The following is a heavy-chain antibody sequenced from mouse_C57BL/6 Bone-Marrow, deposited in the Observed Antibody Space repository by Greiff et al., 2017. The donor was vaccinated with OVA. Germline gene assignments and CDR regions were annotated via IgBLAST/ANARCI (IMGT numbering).Heavy chain of an antibody. D-gene: IGHD2-1*01. Sequence: VKLVESGAELVRPGASVTLSCKASGYTFTDYEMHWVKQTPVHGLEWIGAIDPETGGTAYNQKFKGKAILTADKSSSTAYMELRSLTSEDSAVYYCTRGDYGNYVAYWGQGTLVTVSA. CDR2: IDPETGGT. CDR3: TRGDYGNYVAY. CDR1: GYTFTDYE. V-gene: IGHV1-15*01. J-gene: IGHJ3*01.